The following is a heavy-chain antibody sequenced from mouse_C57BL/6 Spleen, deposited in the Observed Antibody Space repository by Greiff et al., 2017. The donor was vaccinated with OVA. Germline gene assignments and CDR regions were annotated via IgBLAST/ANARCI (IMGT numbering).Heavy chain of an antibody. J-gene: IGHJ2*01. D-gene: IGHD2-4*01. Sequence: QVQLKESGPELVKPGASVKISCKASGYAFSSSWMNWVKQRPGKGLEWIGRIYPGDGDTNYNGKFKGKATLTADKSSSTAYMQLSSLTSEDSAVYFCARDQKDYDYDESYYFDYWGQGTTLTVSS. CDR2: IYPGDGDT. CDR1: GYAFSSSW. V-gene: IGHV1-82*01. CDR3: ARDQKDYDYDESYYFDY.